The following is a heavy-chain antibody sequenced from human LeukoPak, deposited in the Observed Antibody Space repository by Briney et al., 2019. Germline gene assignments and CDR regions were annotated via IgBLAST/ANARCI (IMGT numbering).Heavy chain of an antibody. CDR1: GFTFSSYG. CDR3: AKEGSSGYYPTDY. CDR2: ISYDGSNK. V-gene: IGHV3-30*18. Sequence: GGSLRLSCAASGFTFSSYGMHWVRQAPGKGLEWVAVISYDGSNKYYADSVKGRFTISRDNSKNTLYLQMNSLRAEDTAVYYCAKEGSSGYYPTDYWGQGTLVTVSS. D-gene: IGHD3-22*01. J-gene: IGHJ4*02.